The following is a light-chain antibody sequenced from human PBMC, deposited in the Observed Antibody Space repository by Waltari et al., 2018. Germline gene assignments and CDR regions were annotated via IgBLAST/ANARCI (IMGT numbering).Light chain of an antibody. CDR3: QQSYTTPWT. Sequence: DIQGTHSPSSLSASVGDRVTITCRASQTITIYLNWDQQKPGKAPKVLIYAGSNLQGGVPSRFSGSGSGTDFTLTISSLQPEDFATYYCQQSYTTPWTFGQGTKVEIK. J-gene: IGKJ1*01. V-gene: IGKV1-39*01. CDR1: QTITIY. CDR2: AGS.